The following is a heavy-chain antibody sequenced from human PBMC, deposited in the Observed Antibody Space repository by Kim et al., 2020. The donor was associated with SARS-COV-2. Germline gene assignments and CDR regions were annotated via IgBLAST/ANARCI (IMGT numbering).Heavy chain of an antibody. CDR1: GFTFSSYS. Sequence: GGSLRLSCAASGFTFSSYSMSWVRQAPGKGLEWVSYISSSSSTIYYADSVKGRFTISRDNAKNSLYLQMNSLRAEDTAVYYCARGRVQVVVPAAMFREFDYWGQGTLVTVSS. J-gene: IGHJ4*02. CDR2: ISSSSSTI. CDR3: ARGRVQVVVPAAMFREFDY. D-gene: IGHD2-2*01. V-gene: IGHV3-48*04.